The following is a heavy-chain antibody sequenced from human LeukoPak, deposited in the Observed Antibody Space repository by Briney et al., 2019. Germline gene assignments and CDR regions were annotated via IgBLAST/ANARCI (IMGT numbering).Heavy chain of an antibody. CDR3: AKQFGGVIAPDY. CDR1: GFTFDDYA. CDR2: ISWNSGSI. D-gene: IGHD3-16*02. V-gene: IGHV3-9*01. Sequence: GRSLRLSCAASGFTFDDYAMHWVRHAPGKGLEWVSGISWNSGSIGYADSVKGRFTISRDNSKNTLYLQMNSLRAEDTAVYYCAKQFGGVIAPDYWGQGTLVTVSS. J-gene: IGHJ4*02.